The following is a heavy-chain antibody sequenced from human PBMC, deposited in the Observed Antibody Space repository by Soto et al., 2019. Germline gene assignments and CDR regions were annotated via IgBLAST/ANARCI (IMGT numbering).Heavy chain of an antibody. J-gene: IGHJ5*02. Sequence: SETLSLTCTVSGGSISSGDYYWSWIRQHPGKDLEWIGYIHNSGTTYYIPPLKSRVTMSVDTSKNQLSLKVTSVTAADTAVYYCARGVTFGGVIAPRFDPWGQGTLVTVS. CDR1: GGSISSGDYY. V-gene: IGHV4-31*03. CDR3: ARGVTFGGVIAPRFDP. CDR2: IHNSGTT. D-gene: IGHD3-16*02.